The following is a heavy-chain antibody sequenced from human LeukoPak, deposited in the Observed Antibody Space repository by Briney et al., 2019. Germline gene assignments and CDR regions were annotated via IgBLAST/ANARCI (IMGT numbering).Heavy chain of an antibody. Sequence: PGGSLRLSCAASGFTFSSYAMSWVRQAPGKGLEWVSAISGSGGSTYYADSVKGRFTNSRDNSKNTLYLQMNSLRAEDTAVYYCAKKYYDSSGYFDYWGQGTLVTVSS. J-gene: IGHJ4*02. CDR2: ISGSGGST. V-gene: IGHV3-23*01. D-gene: IGHD3-22*01. CDR1: GFTFSSYA. CDR3: AKKYYDSSGYFDY.